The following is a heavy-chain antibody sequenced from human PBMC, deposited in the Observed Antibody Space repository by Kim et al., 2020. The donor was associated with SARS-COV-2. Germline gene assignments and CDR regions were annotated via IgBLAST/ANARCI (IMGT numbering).Heavy chain of an antibody. V-gene: IGHV3-7*01. Sequence: GGSLRLSCAASGFTFRNSWMSWVRQAPGKGLEWVANIDQGGSAKDYVDSVKGRFTISRDNAKNSLYLQMNSLRVDDTAVYSCARLARGPWNFDSWGQGTLVTVSS. J-gene: IGHJ4*02. CDR3: ARLARGPWNFDS. CDR1: GFTFRNSW. CDR2: IDQGGSAK. D-gene: IGHD6-13*01.